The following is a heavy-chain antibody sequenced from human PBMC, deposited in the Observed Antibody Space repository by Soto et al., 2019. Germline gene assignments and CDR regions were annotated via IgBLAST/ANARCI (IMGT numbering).Heavy chain of an antibody. CDR3: VRVIVILTCYYRGYYFDY. V-gene: IGHV1-18*01. J-gene: IGHJ4*02. D-gene: IGHD3-9*01. CDR1: GYTFTSYG. Sequence: ASVKFSCKASGYTFTSYGISWGRQAPRQRLEGMGWISAYNGNTNYSQNLQCRGTMTTDTSTSTAYMELRSLRSDDTAVYYCVRVIVILTCYYRGYYFDYWGQGTLVTVSS. CDR2: ISAYNGNT.